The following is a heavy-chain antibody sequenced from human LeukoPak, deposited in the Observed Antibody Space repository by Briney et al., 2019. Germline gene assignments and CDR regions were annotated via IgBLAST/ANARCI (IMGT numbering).Heavy chain of an antibody. CDR3: ARGGYYDSIGSRDAFDI. CDR1: GGSISSGSYF. CDR2: IYTSGST. D-gene: IGHD3-22*01. V-gene: IGHV4-61*02. J-gene: IGHJ3*02. Sequence: PSETLSLTCTVSGGSISSGSYFWNWIRQPAGKGLEWIGRIYTSGSTDYNPSLKSRVTISLDTSKNQFSLKLSSVTAADTAVYYCARGGYYDSIGSRDAFDIWGQGTMVTVSS.